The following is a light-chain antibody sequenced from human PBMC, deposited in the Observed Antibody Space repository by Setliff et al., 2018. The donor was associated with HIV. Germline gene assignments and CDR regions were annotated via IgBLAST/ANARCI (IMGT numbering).Light chain of an antibody. J-gene: IGLJ1*01. Sequence: QSALTQPASVSGSPGQSITISCTGTSSDVGGYKYVSRYQHHPGKAPKLLIYEVNNRPSGVSNRFSGSKSGNTASLTISGLQAEDEANYFCTSFTSTSPYVFGTGTKVTVL. CDR3: TSFTSTSPYV. CDR2: EVN. V-gene: IGLV2-14*01. CDR1: SSDVGGYKY.